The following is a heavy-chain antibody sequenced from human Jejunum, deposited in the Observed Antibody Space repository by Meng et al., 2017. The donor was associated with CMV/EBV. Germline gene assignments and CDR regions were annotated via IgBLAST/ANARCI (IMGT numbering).Heavy chain of an antibody. V-gene: IGHV4-39*07. D-gene: IGHD3-3*01. J-gene: IGHJ4*02. CDR1: SRRGHY. Sequence: SRRGHYWGWIRKPPGKGLEWIGSIYYSGTTYYNPSLKSRVTISVDTSKNQFSLKLSSVTAADTAIYYCARGGDFWSGYSGHYFDYWGQGSRVTVSS. CDR2: IYYSGTT. CDR3: ARGGDFWSGYSGHYFDY.